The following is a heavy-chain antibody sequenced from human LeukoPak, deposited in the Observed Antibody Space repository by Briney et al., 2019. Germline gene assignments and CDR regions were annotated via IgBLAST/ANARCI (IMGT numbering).Heavy chain of an antibody. CDR2: INWNGGST. CDR1: GFTFDDYG. CDR3: ARARITIFGVVIRDAFDI. D-gene: IGHD3-3*01. Sequence: RPGGSLRLSCAASGFTFDDYGMSWVRQTPGKGLEWVSGINWNGGSTGYADSVKGRFTISRDNAKNSLYLQMNSLRAEDTAFYYCARARITIFGVVIRDAFDIWGQGTMVTVSS. V-gene: IGHV3-20*04. J-gene: IGHJ3*02.